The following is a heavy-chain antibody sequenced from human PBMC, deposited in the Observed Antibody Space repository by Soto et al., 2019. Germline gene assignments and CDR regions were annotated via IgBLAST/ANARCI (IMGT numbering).Heavy chain of an antibody. D-gene: IGHD2-8*01. CDR1: GGSTSSSSHY. V-gene: IGHV4-39*01. CDR3: ARHEALSANNYYGMDV. Sequence: SETLSLTCIVSGGSTSSSSHYWGWIRQPPXKGLEWIASIYYSGSTSYNPSLKSRVTTSVDTSKNQFSLKLTSVTAADTAVYYCARHEALSANNYYGMDVWGQGTTVTVSS. J-gene: IGHJ6*02. CDR2: IYYSGST.